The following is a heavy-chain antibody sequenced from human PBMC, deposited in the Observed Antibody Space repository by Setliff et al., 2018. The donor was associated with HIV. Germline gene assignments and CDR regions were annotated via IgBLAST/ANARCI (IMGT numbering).Heavy chain of an antibody. D-gene: IGHD7-27*01. CDR1: GGSISSSSYY. CDR3: ARLGVLGIGDAFDI. Sequence: SETLSLTCTVSGGSISSSSYYWGWIRQPPGKGLEWIGSIYYSGSTYYDPSLKSRVTISVDTSKNQFSLKLSSVTAADTAVYYCARLGVLGIGDAFDIWGQGTMVTVSS. J-gene: IGHJ3*02. CDR2: IYYSGST. V-gene: IGHV4-39*01.